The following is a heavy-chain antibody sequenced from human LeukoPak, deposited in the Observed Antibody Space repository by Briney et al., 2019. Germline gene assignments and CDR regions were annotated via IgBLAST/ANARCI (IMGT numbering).Heavy chain of an antibody. J-gene: IGHJ6*02. Sequence: PGGSLRLSCAASGFTFSSYAMHWVRQAPGKGLEWVAVISYDGSNKYYADSVKGRFTISRDNSKNTLYLQMNSLRAEDTAVYYCARKYYYDSSGYNYYYGMGVWGQGTTVTVSS. CDR1: GFTFSSYA. V-gene: IGHV3-30-3*01. D-gene: IGHD3-22*01. CDR3: ARKYYYDSSGYNYYYGMGV. CDR2: ISYDGSNK.